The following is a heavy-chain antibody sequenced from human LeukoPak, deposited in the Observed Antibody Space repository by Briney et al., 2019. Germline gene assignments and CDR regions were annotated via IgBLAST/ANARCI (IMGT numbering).Heavy chain of an antibody. V-gene: IGHV1-2*02. CDR2: INPNSGGT. Sequence: ASVKVSCKASGYTFTVYYIHWVRQAPGQGLEWMGWINPNSGGTNYAQKFQGRVTMTRDTSISTAYMELSSLRSEDTAVYYCARDHSLDYWGQGTLVTVSS. J-gene: IGHJ4*02. D-gene: IGHD2-21*01. CDR1: GYTFTVYY. CDR3: ARDHSLDY.